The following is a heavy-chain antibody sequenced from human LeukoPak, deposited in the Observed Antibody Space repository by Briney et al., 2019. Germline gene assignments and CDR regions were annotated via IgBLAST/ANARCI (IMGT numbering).Heavy chain of an antibody. Sequence: PSDTLSLTCTLSGGFISIGGYYWTWIRRLPGKGLEWIGHIYYSGTTYYNPSLKSRVTISVDTSKNQFSLKLTSVTAADTAVYYCARDRGNDDFDIWGQGTMVTVSS. J-gene: IGHJ3*02. CDR1: GGFISIGGYY. CDR2: IYYSGTT. V-gene: IGHV4-31*03. CDR3: ARDRGNDDFDI. D-gene: IGHD3-10*01.